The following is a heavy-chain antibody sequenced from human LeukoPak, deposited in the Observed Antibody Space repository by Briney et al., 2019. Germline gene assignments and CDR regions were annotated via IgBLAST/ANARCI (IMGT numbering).Heavy chain of an antibody. V-gene: IGHV1-69*05. CDR2: IMPLFGTA. Sequence: SVKVSCKTSGGTLNNSAISWVRQAPGQGLEWLGGIMPLFGTAGYAQKFQGRVTLTKDESTRTVYLELTSLASDDTAVYYCARDIHGDYGSGWFDPWGQGTLVSVSS. CDR3: ARDIHGDYGSGWFDP. D-gene: IGHD4-17*01. CDR1: GGTLNNSA. J-gene: IGHJ5*02.